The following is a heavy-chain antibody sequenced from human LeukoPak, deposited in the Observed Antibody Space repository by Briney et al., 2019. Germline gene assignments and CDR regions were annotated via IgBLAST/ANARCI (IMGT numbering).Heavy chain of an antibody. CDR1: RFTFSSYW. Sequence: QTGGSLRLSCAASRFTFSSYWMSWVRQAPGKGLEWVANIKQDGSEKYYVDSVKGRFTISRDNAKNSLYLQMNSLRAEDTALYYCARHNPLWGYWGQGTLVTVSS. CDR3: ARHNPLWGY. CDR2: IKQDGSEK. V-gene: IGHV3-7*04. D-gene: IGHD1-14*01. J-gene: IGHJ4*02.